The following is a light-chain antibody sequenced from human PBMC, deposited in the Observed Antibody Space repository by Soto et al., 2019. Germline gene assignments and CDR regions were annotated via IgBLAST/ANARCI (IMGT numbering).Light chain of an antibody. CDR2: LNSDGSH. CDR1: SGHSSYA. V-gene: IGLV4-69*01. CDR3: QTWGSGIVL. J-gene: IGLJ2*01. Sequence: QPVLTQPPSASASLGGSVKITCTLSSGHSSYAVAWHQQLPQKGPRYLMILNSDGSHTRGGGIPDRFSGSSSGAERYLTISSLQSEDEADYYCQTWGSGIVLFGGGTKLTVL.